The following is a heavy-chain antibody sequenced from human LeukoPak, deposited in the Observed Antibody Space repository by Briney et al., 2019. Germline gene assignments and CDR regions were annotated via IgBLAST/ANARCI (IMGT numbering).Heavy chain of an antibody. V-gene: IGHV4-38-2*01. Sequence: SGTLPLTCAVSGYSLGKNYYWGWIRESPGKGLEWIGRIYGRASTSYNPSLMNRVTMSVDTSKNHFSLQLTSVTAADTAVYYCARYDSRGSASTKFDYWGPGIQVTVSS. CDR2: IYGRAST. D-gene: IGHD3-3*01. J-gene: IGHJ4*02. CDR3: ARYDSRGSASTKFDY. CDR1: GYSLGKNYY.